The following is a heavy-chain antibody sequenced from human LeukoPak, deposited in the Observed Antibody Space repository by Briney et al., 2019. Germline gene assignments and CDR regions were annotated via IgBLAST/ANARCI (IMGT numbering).Heavy chain of an antibody. CDR1: GYSFTSYW. D-gene: IGHD3-22*01. V-gene: IGHV5-51*01. J-gene: IGHJ4*02. Sequence: GESLKISCKGSGYSFTSYWIGWVRQMPGKGLEWMGIIYPGDSDTRYSPSFQGQVTISADKSISTAYLQWSSLKASDTAMYYCARGTHYDSSGYYWSIYYWGQGTLVTASS. CDR3: ARGTHYDSSGYYWSIYY. CDR2: IYPGDSDT.